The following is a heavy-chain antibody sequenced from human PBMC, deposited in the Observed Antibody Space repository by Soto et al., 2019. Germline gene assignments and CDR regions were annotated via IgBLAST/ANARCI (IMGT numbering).Heavy chain of an antibody. CDR2: IYYSGST. CDR3: ARVGRYYYDSSGYPPYFDY. V-gene: IGHV4-59*01. D-gene: IGHD3-22*01. J-gene: IGHJ4*02. CDR1: GGSISSYY. Sequence: SETLSLTCTVSGGSISSYYWSWIRQPPGKGLEWIGYIYYSGSTNYNPSLKSRVTISVDTSKNQFSLKLSSVTAADTAVYYCARVGRYYYDSSGYPPYFDYWGQGTLVTVSS.